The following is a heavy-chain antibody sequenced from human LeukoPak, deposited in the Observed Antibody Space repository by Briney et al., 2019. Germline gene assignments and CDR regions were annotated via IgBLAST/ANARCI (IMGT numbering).Heavy chain of an antibody. V-gene: IGHV3-7*01. CDR1: GFTFNSYW. CDR2: IKQDGSEK. CDR3: ARDPAYDFWSGYYTDY. D-gene: IGHD3-3*01. Sequence: PGGSLRLSCAASGFTFNSYWMSWVRQAPGKGLEWVADIKQDGSEKYYVDSVKGRFTISRDNAKNSLYLQMNSLRAEDTAVYYCARDPAYDFWSGYYTDYWGQGTLVTVSS. J-gene: IGHJ4*02.